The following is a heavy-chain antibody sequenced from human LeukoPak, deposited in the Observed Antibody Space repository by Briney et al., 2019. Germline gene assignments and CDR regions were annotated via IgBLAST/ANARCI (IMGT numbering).Heavy chain of an antibody. CDR1: GYTFTSYG. J-gene: IGHJ6*02. Sequence: GASVKVSCKASGYTFTSYGISWVRQAPGQGLEWMGWIRVYNGNTNYAQKLQGRVTMTTDTSTSTAYMELRSLRSDDTAVYYCARDRIAVAAHGYYYYGMDVWGQGTTVTVSS. V-gene: IGHV1-18*01. CDR2: IRVYNGNT. D-gene: IGHD6-19*01. CDR3: ARDRIAVAAHGYYYYGMDV.